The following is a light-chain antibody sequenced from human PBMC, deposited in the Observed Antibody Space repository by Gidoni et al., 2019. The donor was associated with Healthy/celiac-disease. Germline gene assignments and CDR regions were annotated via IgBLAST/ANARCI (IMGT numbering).Light chain of an antibody. J-gene: IGLJ7*01. Sequence: QSALTQPASVSGSPGQSLTISCTGTSSDVGGYNYVSWYQQHPGKAPKLMIYEVSNRPSGVSNRFSGSKSGNTASLTISGLQAEDEADYYCSSYTSSSTVFGGGTQLTVL. CDR2: EVS. CDR1: SSDVGGYNY. V-gene: IGLV2-14*01. CDR3: SSYTSSSTV.